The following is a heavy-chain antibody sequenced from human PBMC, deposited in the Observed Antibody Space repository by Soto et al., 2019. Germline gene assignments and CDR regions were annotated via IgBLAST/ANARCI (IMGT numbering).Heavy chain of an antibody. CDR1: GVSISSHDYH. J-gene: IGHJ6*02. CDR3: ARDSFNYYYGLDV. V-gene: IGHV4-30-4*01. CDR2: IYYDWVT. Sequence: TLCLTCPVSGVSISSHDYHWSWIRQPPGKGLEWIGYIYYDWVTYYNPSLKSRLAMSLDMSKNQFSLKLTSVTAADTAVYYCARDSFNYYYGLDVWGQGTTVTV.